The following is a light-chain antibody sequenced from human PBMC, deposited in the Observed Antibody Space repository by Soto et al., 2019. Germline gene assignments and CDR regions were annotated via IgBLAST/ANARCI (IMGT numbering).Light chain of an antibody. CDR2: DAS. J-gene: IGKJ4*01. CDR1: QNIGKW. V-gene: IGKV1-5*01. CDR3: QQYDSYPLT. Sequence: QLTQSPSTLSASVGDRVTITCRASQNIGKWLAWYQQKPGKAPNLLISDASRLESGVPSRFRGRGDGTNFTLAISSLQPDDFATYYCQQYDSYPLTFGGGTKVDIK.